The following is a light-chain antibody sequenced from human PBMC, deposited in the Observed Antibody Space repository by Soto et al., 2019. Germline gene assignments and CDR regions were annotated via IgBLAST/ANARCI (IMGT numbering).Light chain of an antibody. CDR1: QGISSY. CDR3: QRPGV. V-gene: IGKV1-9*01. Sequence: DIQLTQSPSLLSASVGDRVTITCRASQGISSYLAWYQQKPGKAPKLLIYAASTLQSGVPSRFSGSGSGTEFTLTISSLQPEDFATYYCQRPGVFGPGTKVDIK. J-gene: IGKJ3*01. CDR2: AAS.